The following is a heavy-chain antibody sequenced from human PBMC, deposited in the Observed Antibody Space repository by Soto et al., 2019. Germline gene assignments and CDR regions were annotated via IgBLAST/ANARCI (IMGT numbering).Heavy chain of an antibody. D-gene: IGHD2-15*01. V-gene: IGHV1-3*01. CDR2: INAGNGNT. J-gene: IGHJ4*02. CDR3: ARELQGLYYFDY. CDR1: IYTVSVSA. Sequence: KVSLKVYIYTVSVSAINRVRQAPGQRLEWMGWINAGNGNTKYSQKFQGRVTITRDTSASTAYMELTSLRSEDTAVYYCARELQGLYYFDYWGQGTLVPVSS.